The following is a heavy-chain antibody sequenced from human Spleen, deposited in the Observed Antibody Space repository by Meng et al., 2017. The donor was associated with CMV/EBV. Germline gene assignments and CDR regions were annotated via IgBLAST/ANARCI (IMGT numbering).Heavy chain of an antibody. Sequence: CAASGFTFITYGMAWVRQVPGKGLEFVSAIDKHGVTTFYADAVKGRFTISRDNSKNTLSVQMNSLRAEDTAVYYCAKEQADGLPFDYWGQGTLVTVSS. V-gene: IGHV3-23*01. J-gene: IGHJ4*02. CDR2: IDKHGVTT. CDR3: AKEQADGLPFDY. CDR1: GFTFITYG.